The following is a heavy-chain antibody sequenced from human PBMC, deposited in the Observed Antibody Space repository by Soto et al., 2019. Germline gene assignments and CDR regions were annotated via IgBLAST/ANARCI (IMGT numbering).Heavy chain of an antibody. Sequence: QIQLVQSGPEVTKPGASVKVSCKTSGYNFTDFSITWVRQAPGQGLEWMGWVSPYYGNTKYTEKFQDRVTMTADNSTNTVYLELRTLTSDDTAIYYCARKVLLCDFWGQGTLVTVSS. CDR2: VSPYYGNT. CDR1: GYNFTDFS. D-gene: IGHD3-10*01. CDR3: ARKVLLCDF. V-gene: IGHV1-18*01. J-gene: IGHJ4*02.